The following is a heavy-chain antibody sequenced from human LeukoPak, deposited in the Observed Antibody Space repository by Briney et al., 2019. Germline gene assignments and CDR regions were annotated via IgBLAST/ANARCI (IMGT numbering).Heavy chain of an antibody. CDR2: IWYDGSNK. CDR3: ARESDTMIADP. D-gene: IGHD3-22*01. CDR1: GFTFSSYG. J-gene: IGHJ5*02. V-gene: IGHV3-33*01. Sequence: PGGSLRLCCAASGFTFSSYGMHWVRQAPGKGLEWVAVIWYDGSNKYYADSVKGRFTISRDNSKNTLYLQMNSLRAEDTAVYYCARESDTMIADPWGQGTLVTVSS.